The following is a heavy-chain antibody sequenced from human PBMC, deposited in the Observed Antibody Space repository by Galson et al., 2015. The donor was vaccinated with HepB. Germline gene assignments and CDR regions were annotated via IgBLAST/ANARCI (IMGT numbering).Heavy chain of an antibody. CDR2: ISGSGGST. Sequence: SLRLSCAASGFTFSSYAMSWVRQAPGKGLEWVSAISGSGGSTYYADSVKGRFTISRDNSKNTLYLQMNSLRAEDTAVYYCAKVKVAATTFLPYFDYWGQGTLVTVSS. V-gene: IGHV3-23*01. CDR1: GFTFSSYA. J-gene: IGHJ4*02. D-gene: IGHD2-15*01. CDR3: AKVKVAATTFLPYFDY.